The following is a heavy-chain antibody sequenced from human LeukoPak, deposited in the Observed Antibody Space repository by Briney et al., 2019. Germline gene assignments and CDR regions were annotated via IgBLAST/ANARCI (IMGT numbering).Heavy chain of an antibody. V-gene: IGHV3-30*02. D-gene: IGHD6-6*01. CDR3: AKDFHPYSSSSPLGY. Sequence: GGSLRLSCAASGFTFSSYGMHWVRQAPGKGLEWVAFIRYDGSNKYYADSVKGRFTISRDNSKNTLYLQMNSLRAEDTAVYYCAKDFHPYSSSSPLGYWGQGTLVTVSS. CDR2: IRYDGSNK. CDR1: GFTFSSYG. J-gene: IGHJ4*02.